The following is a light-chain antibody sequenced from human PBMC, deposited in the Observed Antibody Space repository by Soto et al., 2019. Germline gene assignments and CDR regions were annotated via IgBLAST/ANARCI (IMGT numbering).Light chain of an antibody. CDR2: GAS. CDR3: QQYGSSPWT. CDR1: QSVSSSF. V-gene: IGKV3-20*01. J-gene: IGKJ1*01. Sequence: EIVLTQSPGTLSLSPGERATLSCRASQSVSSSFFAWYQQKPGQAPRLLIYGASSRATGIPDRFSGSGSGTDFTLTISALEPEDFAVYYYQQYGSSPWTFGQGTKVQIK.